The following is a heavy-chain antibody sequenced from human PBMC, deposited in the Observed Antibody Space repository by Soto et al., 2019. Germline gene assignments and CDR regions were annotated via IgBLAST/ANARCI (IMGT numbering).Heavy chain of an antibody. CDR3: AKDRMSAFDY. V-gene: IGHV3-30*18. J-gene: IGHJ4*02. D-gene: IGHD2-8*01. Sequence: XGSLILSCAASGVTFSSYGMHWVRQAPGKGLEWVAVISYDGSNKYYADSVKGRFTISRDNSKNTLYLQMNSLRAEDTAVYCCAKDRMSAFDYWGQGTLVTVSS. CDR2: ISYDGSNK. CDR1: GVTFSSYG.